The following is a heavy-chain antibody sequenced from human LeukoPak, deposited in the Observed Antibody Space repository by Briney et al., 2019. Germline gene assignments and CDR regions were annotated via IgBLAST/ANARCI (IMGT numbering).Heavy chain of an antibody. V-gene: IGHV3-23*01. D-gene: IGHD1-26*01. Sequence: GGSLRLSCAASGFTFSSYAMSWVRQAPGKGLEWVSAISGSGGSTYHADSVKGRSTISRDNSKNTLYLQMNRLRAEDTAVYYCARSKDMVGSTGMFDYWGQGTLVTVSS. CDR1: GFTFSSYA. J-gene: IGHJ4*02. CDR3: ARSKDMVGSTGMFDY. CDR2: ISGSGGST.